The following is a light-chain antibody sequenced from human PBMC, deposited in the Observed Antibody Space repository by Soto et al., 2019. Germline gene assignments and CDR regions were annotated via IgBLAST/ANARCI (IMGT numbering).Light chain of an antibody. V-gene: IGKV1-5*03. CDR2: KAS. CDR1: QSISSW. J-gene: IGKJ1*01. CDR3: QQYNSYSRGT. Sequence: DIQMTQSPSTLSASVGDRVTITCRASQSISSWLAWYQQKPGKAPKLLIYKASSLDSGVPSRFSGSGSGTEFTLTISSLQPDDFATYYCQQYNSYSRGTFGQGTKVEIK.